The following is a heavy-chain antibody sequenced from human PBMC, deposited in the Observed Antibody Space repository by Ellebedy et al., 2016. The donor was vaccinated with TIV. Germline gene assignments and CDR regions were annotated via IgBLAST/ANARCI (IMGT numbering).Heavy chain of an antibody. CDR3: ARGRGYNYGCPTEGGLFDS. CDR2: IVAIFGTA. V-gene: IGHV1-69*13. J-gene: IGHJ5*01. D-gene: IGHD5-18*01. Sequence: ASVKVSCXTSGGTFNKYAISWVRQAPGQGLEWMGGIVAIFGTAKHAQKFQGRVTITADEGTRTAYMELSSLRSEDTAVYYCARGRGYNYGCPTEGGLFDSWGQGTLVTVSS. CDR1: GGTFNKYA.